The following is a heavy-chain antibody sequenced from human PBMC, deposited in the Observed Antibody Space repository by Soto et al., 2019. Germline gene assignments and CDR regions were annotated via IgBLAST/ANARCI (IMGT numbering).Heavy chain of an antibody. D-gene: IGHD3-3*01. Sequence: PGGSLRLSCAASGFTFSSYAMSWVRQAPGKGLEWVSAISGSGGSTYYADSVKGRFTISRDNSKNTLYLQMNSLRAEDTAVYYCATTLTIFGVGGVYWGQGTLVTVSS. J-gene: IGHJ4*02. V-gene: IGHV3-23*01. CDR1: GFTFSSYA. CDR3: ATTLTIFGVGGVY. CDR2: ISGSGGST.